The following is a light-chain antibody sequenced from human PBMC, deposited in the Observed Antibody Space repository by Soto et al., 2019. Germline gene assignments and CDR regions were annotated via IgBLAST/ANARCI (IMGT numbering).Light chain of an antibody. V-gene: IGKV1-5*03. CDR1: EFISKW. CDR2: QAS. CDR3: QHYNSYLET. Sequence: DIQITQSPSTLSASVGDRVTITCRASEFISKWLAWYQQKPGTDPKLLIYQASSLESGVPSRFSGSGSGTEFTRTISSLQPDDFATYYCQHYNSYLETFGQGTKVEIK. J-gene: IGKJ1*01.